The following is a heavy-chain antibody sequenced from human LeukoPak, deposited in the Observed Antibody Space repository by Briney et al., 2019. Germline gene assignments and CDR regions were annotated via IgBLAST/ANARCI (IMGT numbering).Heavy chain of an antibody. CDR1: GFTVSSNY. Sequence: PGGSLRLSCAASGFTVSSNYMSWVRQAPGKGLEWVSVIYSGGSTYYAGSVKGRFTISRDNSKNTLYLQMNSLRAEDTAVYDCARDVVVVVAATLSRNDYYYYGMDVWGQGTTVTVSS. CDR3: ARDVVVVVAATLSRNDYYYYGMDV. J-gene: IGHJ6*02. V-gene: IGHV3-53*05. D-gene: IGHD2-15*01. CDR2: IYSGGST.